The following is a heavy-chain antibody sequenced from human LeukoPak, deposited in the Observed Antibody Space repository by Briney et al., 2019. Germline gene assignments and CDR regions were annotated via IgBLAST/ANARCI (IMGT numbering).Heavy chain of an antibody. CDR2: IGTAGDT. CDR1: GFTFSSYD. V-gene: IGHV3-13*01. CDR3: ARGEYYDSEPPHPFDY. Sequence: GGSLRLSCAASGFTFSSYDMHWVRQPTGKGLEWVSAIGTAGDTYYSHSVKGRFTISRDNSKNTLYLQMNSLRAEDTAVYYCARGEYYDSEPPHPFDYWGQGTLVTVSS. D-gene: IGHD3-22*01. J-gene: IGHJ4*02.